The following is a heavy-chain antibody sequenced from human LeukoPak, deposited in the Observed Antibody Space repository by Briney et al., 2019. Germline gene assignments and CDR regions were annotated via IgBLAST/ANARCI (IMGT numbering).Heavy chain of an antibody. CDR3: ARGVQLWPHFDY. V-gene: IGHV4-61*02. CDR2: IYTSGST. J-gene: IGHJ4*02. Sequence: SETLSLTCTVSGGSISSGSYYWSWIRQPAGKGLEWIGRIYTSGSTNYNPSLRSRVTISVDTSKNQFSLKLSSVAAADTAVYYCARGVQLWPHFDYWGQGTLVTVST. CDR1: GGSISSGSYY. D-gene: IGHD5-18*01.